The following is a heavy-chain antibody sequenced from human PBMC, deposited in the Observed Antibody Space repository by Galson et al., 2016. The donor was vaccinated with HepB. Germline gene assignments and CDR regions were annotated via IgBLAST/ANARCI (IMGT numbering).Heavy chain of an antibody. D-gene: IGHD5-12*01. J-gene: IGHJ4*02. CDR3: ARGTIVATVTYFDY. CDR2: IIPVFGKP. V-gene: IGHV1-69*13. CDR1: GGNFRSYV. Sequence: SVKVSCKASGGNFRSYVINWVRQAPGQGLEWMGEIIPVFGKPSYAQNFRDRVAITADVSTSTAYMELSSLRSEDTAVYFCARGTIVATVTYFDYWGQGTLVSVSS.